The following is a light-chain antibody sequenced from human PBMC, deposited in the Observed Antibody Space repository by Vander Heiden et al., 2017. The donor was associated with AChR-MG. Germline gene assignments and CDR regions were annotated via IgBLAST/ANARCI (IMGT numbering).Light chain of an antibody. Sequence: DIQMTQSPSTLSASVGDRVTITCRASQSISSWLDWYQQKPGKAPKLLIYDASRLESGVPSRFSGSGSGTEFTLTISSLQPDDFATYYCQQDNSLWTFGQGTKVEIK. V-gene: IGKV1-5*01. CDR2: DAS. CDR3: QQDNSLWT. J-gene: IGKJ1*01. CDR1: QSISSW.